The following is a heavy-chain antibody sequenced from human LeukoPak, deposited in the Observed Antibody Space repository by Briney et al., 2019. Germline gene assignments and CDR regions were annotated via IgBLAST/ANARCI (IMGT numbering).Heavy chain of an antibody. CDR3: ARRMVEARWFDP. V-gene: IGHV4-39*01. J-gene: IGHJ5*02. CDR2: IYYSGST. CDR1: GGSISSSSYY. D-gene: IGHD2-8*01. Sequence: PSETLSLTCTVSGGSISSSSYYWGWTRQPPGKGLEWIGSIYYSGSTYYNPSLKSRVTISVDTSKNQFSLKLSSVTAADTAVYYCARRMVEARWFDPWGQGTLVTVSS.